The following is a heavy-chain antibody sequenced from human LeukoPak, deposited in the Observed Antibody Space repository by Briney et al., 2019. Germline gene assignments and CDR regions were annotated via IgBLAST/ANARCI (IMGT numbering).Heavy chain of an antibody. V-gene: IGHV3-23*01. D-gene: IGHD6-19*01. Sequence: PGGSLRLSCAASGVTFNTYARSWVRQAPGKGLECPSTISGSGRSTYYADSVNWGFTISRDNPNTTLYLQMTGLSADDTAVFFCAKDQSAVAVAYFSDSWGQGTLVTASS. J-gene: IGHJ4*02. CDR3: AKDQSAVAVAYFSDS. CDR2: ISGSGRST. CDR1: GVTFNTYA.